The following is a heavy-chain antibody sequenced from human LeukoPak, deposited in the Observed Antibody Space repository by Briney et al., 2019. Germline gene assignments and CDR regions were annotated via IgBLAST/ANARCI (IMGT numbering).Heavy chain of an antibody. D-gene: IGHD1-26*01. J-gene: IGHJ4*02. CDR3: ASKPVGATPYFDY. Sequence: YPSETLSLTCTVSGGSISSSSYYWGWIHQPPGKGLEWIGSIYYSGSTYYNPSLKSRVAISVDTSKNQFSLKLSSVTAADTAVYYCASKPVGATPYFDYWGQGTLVTVSS. CDR2: IYYSGST. V-gene: IGHV4-39*01. CDR1: GGSISSSSYY.